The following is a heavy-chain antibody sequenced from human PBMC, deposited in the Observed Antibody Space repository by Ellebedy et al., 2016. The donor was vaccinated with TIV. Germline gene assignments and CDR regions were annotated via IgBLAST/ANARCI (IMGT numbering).Heavy chain of an antibody. CDR3: ARGGVELDHDS. D-gene: IGHD1-1*01. CDR1: GYTFTGYC. J-gene: IGHJ4*02. Sequence: AASVKVSCKASGYTFTGYCMHGVRQAPGQGLEWMGWNNHDSGGTNYAQKFQGRVTMTRDTSISTAYMEVSRLRSDDTAVYYCARGGVELDHDSWGQGTLVTVSS. V-gene: IGHV1-2*02. CDR2: NNHDSGGT.